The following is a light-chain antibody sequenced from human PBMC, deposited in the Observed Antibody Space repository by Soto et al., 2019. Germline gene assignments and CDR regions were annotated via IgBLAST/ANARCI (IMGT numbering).Light chain of an antibody. CDR3: QQYGSSPWT. V-gene: IGKV3-20*01. CDR1: QSVSSSY. CDR2: GAS. J-gene: IGKJ1*01. Sequence: EFVLTQSPGTLSLSPGERATLSCRASQSVSSSYLAWYQQKPGQAPRLLIYGASSRATGIPDRFSGSGSGTGFALTISRMEPEDFAVYYCQQYGSSPWTFGQVTKVEIK.